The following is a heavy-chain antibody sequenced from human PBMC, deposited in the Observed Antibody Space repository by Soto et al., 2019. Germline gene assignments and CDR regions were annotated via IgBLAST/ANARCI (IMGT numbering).Heavy chain of an antibody. V-gene: IGHV4-4*07. D-gene: IGHD6-19*01. CDR2: IYTSGYT. J-gene: IGHJ5*02. CDR1: GGSISTYY. CDR3: ARETVAGTDNWFDP. Sequence: KPSETLSLTCTVSGGSISTYYWNWIRQPAGKRLEWLGRIYTSGYTKYNPSLKSRVTMSLDTSKRQFSLKLSSVTAAHTAVYYCARETVAGTDNWFDPWGQGSLGTVS.